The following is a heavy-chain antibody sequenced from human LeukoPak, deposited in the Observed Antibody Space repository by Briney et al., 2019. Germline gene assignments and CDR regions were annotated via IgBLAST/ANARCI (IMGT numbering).Heavy chain of an antibody. Sequence: GGSLRLSCAAPGFTFSSYAMSWVRQAPGKGLEWVSSISGSGHNTYYADSVKGRFTVSRDNSKNTLYLQMNSLSVEDTAVYHCANDLPGRVWFDFWGQGTLVTVSS. D-gene: IGHD3-16*01. CDR3: ANDLPGRVWFDF. CDR2: ISGSGHNT. V-gene: IGHV3-23*01. CDR1: GFTFSSYA. J-gene: IGHJ4*02.